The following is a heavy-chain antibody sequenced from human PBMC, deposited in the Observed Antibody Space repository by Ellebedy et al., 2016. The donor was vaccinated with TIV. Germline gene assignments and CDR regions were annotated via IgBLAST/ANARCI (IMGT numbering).Heavy chain of an antibody. J-gene: IGHJ4*02. V-gene: IGHV4-59*01. Sequence: SETLSLTCSVSGGSISGSFWSWIRQPPGKGLEWTGYIYYSGSTNYNPSLKSRVTISIDTSKKQFSLKLSSVTAADTAVYYCAREGSSSSGFDYWGQGTLVTVSS. D-gene: IGHD6-6*01. CDR1: GGSISGSF. CDR3: AREGSSSSGFDY. CDR2: IYYSGST.